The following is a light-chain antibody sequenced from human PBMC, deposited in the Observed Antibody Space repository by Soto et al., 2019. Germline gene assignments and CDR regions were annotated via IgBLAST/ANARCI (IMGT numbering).Light chain of an antibody. CDR2: GAS. Sequence: EILLTQSPVTLSFSPGERATLSCRASQSVSSSYLAWYQQKPGQAPRLLIYGASSRATGIPDRFSGSGSGTDFTLTISRLEPEDFAVYYCQQYGSSRWTFGQGTKVDIK. V-gene: IGKV3-20*01. J-gene: IGKJ1*01. CDR1: QSVSSSY. CDR3: QQYGSSRWT.